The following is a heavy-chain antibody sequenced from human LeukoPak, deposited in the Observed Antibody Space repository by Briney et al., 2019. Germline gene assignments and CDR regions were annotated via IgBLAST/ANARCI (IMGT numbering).Heavy chain of an antibody. CDR1: GLTFSDYY. CDR2: ISSSSSYT. V-gene: IGHV3-11*05. J-gene: IGHJ4*02. CDR3: ARDRRVSGFDY. Sequence: SGGSLRLSCAASGLTFSDYYMSWIRQAPGKGLEWISYISSSSSYTNYADSVKGRFTISRDNAKNSLYLQMNSLRAEDTAVYYCARDRRVSGFDYWGQGTLVTVSS.